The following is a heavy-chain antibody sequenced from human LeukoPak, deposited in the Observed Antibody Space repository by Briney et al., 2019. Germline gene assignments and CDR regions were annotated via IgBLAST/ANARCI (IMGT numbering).Heavy chain of an antibody. CDR1: GYTFTGYY. V-gene: IGHV1-2*02. CDR2: ISPNSGGT. D-gene: IGHD2-2*01. J-gene: IGHJ4*02. Sequence: GASVKVSCKASGYTFTGYYMHWVRQAPGQGLEWMGWISPNSGGTNYAQKFQGRVTMTRDTSISTAYMELSRLRSDDTAVYYCAPGDRRGCSSTSCNSNWGQGTLVTVSS. CDR3: APGDRRGCSSTSCNSN.